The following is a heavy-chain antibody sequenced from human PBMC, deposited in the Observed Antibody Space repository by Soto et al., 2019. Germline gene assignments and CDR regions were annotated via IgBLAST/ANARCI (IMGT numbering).Heavy chain of an antibody. J-gene: IGHJ4*02. CDR3: AHRVLRTVFGLVTTTAIYFDF. CDR1: GFSLTTSGVG. D-gene: IGHD3-3*01. V-gene: IGHV2-5*02. Sequence: QITLNESGPTQVKPRQTLTLTCTFSGFSLTTSGVGVGWIRQSPGKAPECLALLFWDDDKRYSPSLKSRLTITKDTSKKQVVLPMADLDPAETATYYCAHRVLRTVFGLVTTTAIYFDFWGQGTPVAVSS. CDR2: LFWDDDK.